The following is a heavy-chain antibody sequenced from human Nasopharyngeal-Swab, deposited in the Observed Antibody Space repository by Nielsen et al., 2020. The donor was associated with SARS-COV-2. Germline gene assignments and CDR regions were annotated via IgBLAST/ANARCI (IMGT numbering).Heavy chain of an antibody. D-gene: IGHD3-10*01. Sequence: GEYLKISCAASGFTFSSYAMHWVRQAPGKGLEWVAVISYDGSNKYYADSVKGRFIISRDNSKNPLYLQMNSLRAEDTAVYYCARDRITMVRGVYLDYWGQGTLVTVSS. V-gene: IGHV3-30-3*01. J-gene: IGHJ4*02. CDR1: GFTFSSYA. CDR2: ISYDGSNK. CDR3: ARDRITMVRGVYLDY.